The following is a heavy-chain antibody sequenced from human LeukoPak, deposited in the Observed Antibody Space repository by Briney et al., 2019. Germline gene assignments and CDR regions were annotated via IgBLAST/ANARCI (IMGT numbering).Heavy chain of an antibody. V-gene: IGHV4-34*01. J-gene: IGHJ4*02. CDR1: GGSFSGYY. CDR2: INHSGST. CDR3: ARVWDFWSGYYTQPFDY. Sequence: SETLSLTCAVYGGSFSGYYWSWVRQPPGKGLEWIGEINHSGSTNYNPSLKSRVTISVDTSKNQFSLKLSSVTAADTAVYYCARVWDFWSGYYTQPFDYWGQGTLVTVSS. D-gene: IGHD3-3*01.